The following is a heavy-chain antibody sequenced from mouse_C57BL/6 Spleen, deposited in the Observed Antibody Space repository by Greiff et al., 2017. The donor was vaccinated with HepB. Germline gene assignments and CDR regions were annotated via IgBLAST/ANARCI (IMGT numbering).Heavy chain of an antibody. Sequence: QVQLQQSGAELARPGASVKMSCKASGYTFTSYTMHWVKQRPGQGLEWIGYINPSSGYTKYNQKFKDKATLTADKSSSTAYMQLSSLTSEDSAVYYCARWNYYGSSPYWYFDVWGTGTTVTVSS. J-gene: IGHJ1*03. V-gene: IGHV1-4*01. CDR3: ARWNYYGSSPYWYFDV. CDR1: GYTFTSYT. D-gene: IGHD1-1*01. CDR2: INPSSGYT.